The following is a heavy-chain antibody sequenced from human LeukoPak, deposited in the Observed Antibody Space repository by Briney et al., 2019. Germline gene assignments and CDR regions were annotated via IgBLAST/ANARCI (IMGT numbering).Heavy chain of an antibody. CDR2: IYYSGST. CDR1: GGSISSYS. V-gene: IGHV4-59*08. D-gene: IGHD3-22*01. CDR3: ARGGIGSSGYRSYFDY. J-gene: IGHJ4*02. Sequence: PSETLSLTCTVSGGSISSYSWSWIRQPPGKGLEWIGYIYYSGSTNYNPSLKSRVTISVDTSKNQFSLKLSSVTAADTAVYYCARGGIGSSGYRSYFDYWGQGTLVTVSS.